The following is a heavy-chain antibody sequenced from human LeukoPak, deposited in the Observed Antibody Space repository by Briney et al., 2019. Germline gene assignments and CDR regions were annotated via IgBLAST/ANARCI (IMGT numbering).Heavy chain of an antibody. D-gene: IGHD3-10*01. CDR2: INHSGST. Sequence: PSETLSLTCAVYGGSFSGYYWSWIRQPPGKGLEWIGEINHSGSTNYNPSLKSRVTISVDTSKNQFSLKLSSVTAADTAVYYCARGKTPGPYFDYWGQGTLVTVSS. CDR1: GGSFSGYY. V-gene: IGHV4-34*01. CDR3: ARGKTPGPYFDY. J-gene: IGHJ4*02.